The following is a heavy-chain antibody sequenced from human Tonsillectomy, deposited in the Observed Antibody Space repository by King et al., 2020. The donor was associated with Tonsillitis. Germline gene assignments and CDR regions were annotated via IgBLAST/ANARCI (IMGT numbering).Heavy chain of an antibody. CDR2: IRSRAYGETT. CDR3: TRGRGGAAGWADY. D-gene: IGHD6-13*01. Sequence: DVQLVESGGGLVQPGRSLRLSCTASGFTFGDYAMSWFRQAPGKGLEWVGFIRSRAYGETTEYAASVKDRFTISRDDSKSTAYLQVNSLTTEDTAVYYCTRGRGGAAGWADYWGQGTLVTVSS. J-gene: IGHJ4*02. V-gene: IGHV3-49*03. CDR1: GFTFGDYA.